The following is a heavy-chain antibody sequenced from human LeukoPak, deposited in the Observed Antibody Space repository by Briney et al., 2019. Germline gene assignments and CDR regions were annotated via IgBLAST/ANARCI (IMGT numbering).Heavy chain of an antibody. CDR1: GGSISSSSYY. J-gene: IGHJ4*02. CDR3: ARHPGDY. V-gene: IGHV4-39*01. CDR2: IYYSGST. Sequence: WETLSLTCTVSGGSISSSSYYWGWIRQPPGKGLEWIGSIYYSGSTYYNPSLKSRVTISVDTSKNQFSLKLSSVTAADTAVYYCARHPGDYWGQGTLVTVSS.